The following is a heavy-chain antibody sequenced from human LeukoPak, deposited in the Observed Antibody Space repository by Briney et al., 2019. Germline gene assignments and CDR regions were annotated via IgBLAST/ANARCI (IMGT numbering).Heavy chain of an antibody. CDR2: ICYSGST. D-gene: IGHD6-6*01. J-gene: IGHJ6*02. CDR1: GGSISSYY. CDR3: ARLNSSSSTYYGMDV. Sequence: PSETLSLTCTVSGGSISSYYWSWIRQPPGKGLEWIGYICYSGSTNYNPSLKSRVTISVDTSKNQFSLKLSSVTAADTAVYYCARLNSSSSTYYGMDVWGQGTTVTVSS. V-gene: IGHV4-59*08.